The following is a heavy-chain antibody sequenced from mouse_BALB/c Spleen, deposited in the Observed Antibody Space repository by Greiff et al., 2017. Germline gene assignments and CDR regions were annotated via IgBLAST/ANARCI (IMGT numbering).Heavy chain of an antibody. V-gene: IGHV1-54*01. CDR3: AREDGNYGRYYAMDY. Sequence: QVQLQQSGAELVRPGTSVKVSCKASGYAFTNYLIEWVKQRPGQGLEWIGVINPGSGGTNYNEKFKGKATLTADKSSSTAYMQLSSLTSDDSAVYFCAREDGNYGRYYAMDYWGQGTSVTVSS. D-gene: IGHD2-1*01. CDR2: INPGSGGT. J-gene: IGHJ4*01. CDR1: GYAFTNYL.